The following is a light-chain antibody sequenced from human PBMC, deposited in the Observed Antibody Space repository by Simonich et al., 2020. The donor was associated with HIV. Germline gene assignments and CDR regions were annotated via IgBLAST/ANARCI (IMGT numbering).Light chain of an antibody. CDR1: ALPKQY. Sequence: SYELTQPPSMSVSPGHTARITCSGDALPKQYAYWYQQKPGQAPVLVIYKDSERPSGIPERFSGSSSGTTVTLTISGVQAEDEADYYCCSYADSVVFGGGTKLTVL. J-gene: IGLJ2*01. V-gene: IGLV3-25*03. CDR3: CSYADSVV. CDR2: KDS.